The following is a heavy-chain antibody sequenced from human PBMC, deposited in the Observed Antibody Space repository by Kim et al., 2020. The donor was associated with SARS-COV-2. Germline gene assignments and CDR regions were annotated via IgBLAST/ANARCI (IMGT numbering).Heavy chain of an antibody. V-gene: IGHV4-30-4*01. D-gene: IGHD2-2*01. J-gene: IGHJ5*02. Sequence: SETLSLTCTVSGGSISSGDYYWSWIRQPPGKGLEWIGYIYYSGSTYYNPSLKSRVTISVDTSKNQFSLKLSSVTAADTAVYYCAREPRDRDCSSTSCYYGYWFDPWGQGTLVTVSS. CDR1: GGSISSGDYY. CDR2: IYYSGST. CDR3: AREPRDRDCSSTSCYYGYWFDP.